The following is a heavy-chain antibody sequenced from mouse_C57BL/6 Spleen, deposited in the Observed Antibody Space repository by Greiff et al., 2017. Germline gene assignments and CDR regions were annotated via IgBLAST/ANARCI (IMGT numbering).Heavy chain of an antibody. CDR2: IDPANGNT. D-gene: IGHD1-1*01. CDR1: GFNIKNTY. CDR3: ARGPTTVVAPDY. Sequence: VQLQQSVAELVRPGASVMLSCTASGFNIKNTYMHWVKQRPEQGLEWIGRIDPANGNTKYATKFHGKATITADTSTNTAYLQLSSLTSEDTAIYSCARGPTTVVAPDYWGQGTTLTVSS. J-gene: IGHJ2*01. V-gene: IGHV14-3*01.